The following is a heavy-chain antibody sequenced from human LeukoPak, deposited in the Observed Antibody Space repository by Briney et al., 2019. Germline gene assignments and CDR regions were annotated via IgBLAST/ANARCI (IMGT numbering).Heavy chain of an antibody. CDR2: ISSESTHI. Sequence: GGSLRLSCEASGFTLSAHSMDWVRQAPGKGLEWVASISSESTHIYYPDSLKGRFTVSRDNAKNSLYLQINSLRAEDTAVYYCARDSISSPYSFDYWGQGTLVTVSS. D-gene: IGHD3-3*02. CDR1: GFTLSAHS. CDR3: ARDSISSPYSFDY. J-gene: IGHJ4*02. V-gene: IGHV3-21*01.